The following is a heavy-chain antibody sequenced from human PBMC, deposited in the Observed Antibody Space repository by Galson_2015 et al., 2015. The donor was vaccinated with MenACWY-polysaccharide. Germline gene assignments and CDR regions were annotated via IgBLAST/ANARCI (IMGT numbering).Heavy chain of an antibody. D-gene: IGHD3-16*01. CDR1: GFSLSISRMS. CDR3: ARAWGEPPGDFYF. CDR2: IDWDDDK. Sequence: PALVKPTQTLTLTCTFSGFSLSISRMSVSWIRQPPGKALEWLALIDWDDDKYYSTSLKTRLTISKDTSKNQVVLTMTNMDPVDTATYYCARAWGEPPGDFYFWGQGTLVTVSS. J-gene: IGHJ4*02. V-gene: IGHV2-70*01.